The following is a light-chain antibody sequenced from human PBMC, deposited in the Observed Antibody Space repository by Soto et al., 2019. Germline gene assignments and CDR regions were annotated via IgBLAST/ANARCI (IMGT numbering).Light chain of an antibody. CDR1: ASDIGAYNY. V-gene: IGLV2-14*01. Sequence: QSALTQPASVSGSPAQSITISCTGTASDIGAYNYVSWYQQHPGKAPKVIIYHVSNRPSGVSNRFSGSKSGDTASLTISRLQAEDEADYYCNSYTTSNTVVFGGCTQLTVL. CDR3: NSYTTSNTVV. J-gene: IGLJ2*01. CDR2: HVS.